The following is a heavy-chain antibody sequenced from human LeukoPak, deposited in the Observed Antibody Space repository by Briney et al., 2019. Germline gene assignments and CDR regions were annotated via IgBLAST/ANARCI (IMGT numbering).Heavy chain of an antibody. J-gene: IGHJ4*02. Sequence: SVKVSCKASGGTFSSYAINWVRQAPGQGLEWMGGIIPIFGTANYAQKFQDRVTITADESTTTAYMELSSLRSEDTAIYYCASRLYCSNTRCRNFPFAYWGQGTLVTVSS. V-gene: IGHV1-69*13. CDR3: ASRLYCSNTRCRNFPFAY. CDR2: IIPIFGTA. CDR1: GGTFSSYA. D-gene: IGHD2-2*01.